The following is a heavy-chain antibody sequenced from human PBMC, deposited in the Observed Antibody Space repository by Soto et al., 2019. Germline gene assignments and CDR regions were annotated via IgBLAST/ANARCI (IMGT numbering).Heavy chain of an antibody. D-gene: IGHD2-15*01. V-gene: IGHV3-33*08. CDR3: ARDGPVVVVAANYYYYGMDV. J-gene: IGHJ6*02. CDR2: IWYDGSNK. Sequence: PGGSLRLSCAASGFILSNFWMSWVRQAPGKGLEWVAVIWYDGSNKYYADSVKGRFTISRDNSKNTLYLQMNSLRAEDTAVYYCARDGPVVVVAANYYYYGMDVWGQGTTVTVSS. CDR1: GFILSNFW.